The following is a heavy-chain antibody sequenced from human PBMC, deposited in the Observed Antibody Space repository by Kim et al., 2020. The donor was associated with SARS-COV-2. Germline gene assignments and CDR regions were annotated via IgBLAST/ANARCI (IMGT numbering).Heavy chain of an antibody. CDR3: ARGGYSGYDPDVFDY. D-gene: IGHD5-12*01. Sequence: PSLMSRVTISVDTSKNQFSLKLSAVTAADTAVYYCARGGYSGYDPDVFDYWGQGTLVTVSS. J-gene: IGHJ4*02. V-gene: IGHV4-31*02.